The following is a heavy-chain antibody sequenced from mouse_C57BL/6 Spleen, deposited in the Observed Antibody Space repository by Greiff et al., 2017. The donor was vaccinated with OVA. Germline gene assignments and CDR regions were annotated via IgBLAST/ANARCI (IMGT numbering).Heavy chain of an antibody. D-gene: IGHD2-5*01. J-gene: IGHJ3*01. CDR1: GYAFSSSW. CDR2: IYPGDGDT. V-gene: IGHV1-82*01. CDR3: ARRSNYDAWFAY. Sequence: QVHVKQSGPELVKPGASVKISCKASGYAFSSSWMNWVKQRPGKGLEWIGRIYPGDGDTNYNGKFKGKATLTADKSSSTAYMQLSSLTSEDSAVYFCARRSNYDAWFAYWGQGTLVTVSA.